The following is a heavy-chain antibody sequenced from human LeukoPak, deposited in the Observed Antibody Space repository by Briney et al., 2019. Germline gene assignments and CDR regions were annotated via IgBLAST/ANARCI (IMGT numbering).Heavy chain of an antibody. CDR3: AKSGGYGLIDY. CDR2: IYSSGST. D-gene: IGHD1-26*01. CDR1: GASISGSNYY. J-gene: IGHJ4*02. Sequence: SETLSLTCAVSGASISGSNYYWGWIRQPPGKGLEWIRNIYSSGSTYYNASLQSRVTISIDTSKNQFSLRLNSVTAADTAMYYCAKSGGYGLIDYWGQGTLVTVSS. V-gene: IGHV4-39*01.